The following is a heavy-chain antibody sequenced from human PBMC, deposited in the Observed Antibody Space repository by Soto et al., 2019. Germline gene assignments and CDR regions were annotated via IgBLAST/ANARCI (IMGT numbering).Heavy chain of an antibody. CDR3: ARDSLGYCSSTSCAEKVWFDP. J-gene: IGHJ5*02. CDR2: ISAYSGNT. V-gene: IGHV1-18*04. D-gene: IGHD2-2*01. CDR1: GYTFTSYG. Sequence: ASVKVSCKASGYTFTSYGISWVRQAPGQGLEWMGWISAYSGNTNYAQKLQGRVTMTTDTSTSTAYMELRSLRSDDTAVYYCARDSLGYCSSTSCAEKVWFDPWGQGTLVTVSS.